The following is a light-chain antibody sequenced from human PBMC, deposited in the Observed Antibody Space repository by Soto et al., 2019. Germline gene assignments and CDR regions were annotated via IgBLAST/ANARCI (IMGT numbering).Light chain of an antibody. J-gene: IGKJ3*01. CDR2: GAS. V-gene: IGKV3-20*01. CDR1: QSVSSSY. Sequence: EIVLTQSPGTLSLSPGERATLSCRASQSVSSSYLAWYQQKPGQAPRLLIYGASSRATGIPDRFSGSGSGTDFTLTISRLEPEDYCQQYGSPFTFGPGTKVDIK. CDR3: QQYGSPFT.